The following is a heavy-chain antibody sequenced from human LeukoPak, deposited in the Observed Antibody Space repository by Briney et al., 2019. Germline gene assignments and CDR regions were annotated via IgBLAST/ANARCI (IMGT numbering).Heavy chain of an antibody. Sequence: SETLSLTCTVSGGSISSSSYYWGWIRQPPGKGLEWIGEINHSGSTNYNPSLKSRVTISVDTSKNQFSLKLSSVTAADTAVYYCARKPGYSSSWYSGTLDYWGQGTLVTVSS. CDR2: INHSGST. D-gene: IGHD6-13*01. J-gene: IGHJ4*02. V-gene: IGHV4-39*07. CDR3: ARKPGYSSSWYSGTLDY. CDR1: GGSISSSSYY.